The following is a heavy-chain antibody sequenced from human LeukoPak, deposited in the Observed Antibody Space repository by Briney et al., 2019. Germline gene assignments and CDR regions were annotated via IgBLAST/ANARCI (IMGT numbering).Heavy chain of an antibody. Sequence: SVRVSCKTSGGTFNNSAISWVRQAPGQGLEWLGGIMPLFGTAGYAQKFQGRVTITKDESTRTVYLELTSLTSDDTAVYYCARDVHGDYGSGWFDPWGQGTLVSVSS. CDR1: GGTFNNSA. CDR3: ARDVHGDYGSGWFDP. V-gene: IGHV1-69*05. D-gene: IGHD4-17*01. J-gene: IGHJ5*02. CDR2: IMPLFGTA.